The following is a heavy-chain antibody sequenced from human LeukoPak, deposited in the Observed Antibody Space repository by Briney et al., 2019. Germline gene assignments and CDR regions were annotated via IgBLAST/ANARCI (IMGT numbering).Heavy chain of an antibody. Sequence: PSETLSLTCTVSGGSLSDSYWSWIRQPPGKGLEGIGYIYYSGTTSYNPSLKSRVTISVDTSRNQFSLKLSSVTAADTAVYYCARGDDYSNYYFKSWGQGTQVTVSP. CDR3: ARGDDYSNYYFKS. CDR2: IYYSGTT. CDR1: GGSLSDSY. D-gene: IGHD4-11*01. J-gene: IGHJ4*02. V-gene: IGHV4-59*01.